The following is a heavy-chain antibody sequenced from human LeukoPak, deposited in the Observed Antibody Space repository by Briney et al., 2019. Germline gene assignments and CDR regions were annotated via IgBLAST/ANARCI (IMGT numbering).Heavy chain of an antibody. CDR3: ARWTATGTGYYYYGMDV. CDR1: GLTFSSYS. V-gene: IGHV3-21*01. D-gene: IGHD5-18*01. J-gene: IGHJ6*04. CDR2: ISSSRSYI. Sequence: GGSLRLSCAASGLTFSSYSMNWVRQAPGKGLEWVSSISSSRSYIYYADSVKGRFTISRDNAKNSLYLQMNSLRAEDTAVYYCARWTATGTGYYYYGMDVWGKGTTVTVSS.